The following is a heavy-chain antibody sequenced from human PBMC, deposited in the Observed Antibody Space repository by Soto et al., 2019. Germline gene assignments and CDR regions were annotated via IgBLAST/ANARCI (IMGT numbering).Heavy chain of an antibody. D-gene: IGHD6-13*01. V-gene: IGHV1-69*04. J-gene: IGHJ6*02. Sequence: ASVKVSCKASGGTFSSYAISWVRQAPGQGLEWMGRIIPILGIANYAQKFQGRATITAAKSTRTAYMELSSLRSEDTAVYYCARDSSSWYRVDYYYYGIDVWGQGTTVTVSS. CDR3: ARDSSSWYRVDYYYYGIDV. CDR1: GGTFSSYA. CDR2: IIPILGIA.